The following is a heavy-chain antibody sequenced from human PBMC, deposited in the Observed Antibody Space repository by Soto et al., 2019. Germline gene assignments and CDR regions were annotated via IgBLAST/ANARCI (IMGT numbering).Heavy chain of an antibody. Sequence: QVQLQESGPGLVKPSETLSLTCDVSAGSITGDSYYWTWIRQPPGKGLEWLGYIGYSGSTNYNPSMKSRVTLSVDTSSNRFFLRLTSVTAADTAVYYCARDPCGSDCYSGLDYWGQGSLVTVSS. V-gene: IGHV4-61*01. CDR2: IGYSGST. CDR1: AGSITGDSYY. CDR3: ARDPCGSDCYSGLDY. D-gene: IGHD2-21*02. J-gene: IGHJ4*02.